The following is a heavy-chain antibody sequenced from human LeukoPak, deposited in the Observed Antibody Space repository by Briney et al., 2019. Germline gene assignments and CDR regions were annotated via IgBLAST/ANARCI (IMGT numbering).Heavy chain of an antibody. CDR1: GFTFSSRA. D-gene: IGHD3-16*01. J-gene: IGHJ4*02. CDR2: ISGGGGST. V-gene: IGHV3-23*01. Sequence: PGGSRRLSCEVSGFTFSSRAMGWVRQAPGEGLEWVSVISGGGGSTYYADSLKGRFTISRDNSKNTLYLQMNSLTAADTAVYYCAKGVGEFGFRFDSWGQETLVTVSS. CDR3: AKGVGEFGFRFDS.